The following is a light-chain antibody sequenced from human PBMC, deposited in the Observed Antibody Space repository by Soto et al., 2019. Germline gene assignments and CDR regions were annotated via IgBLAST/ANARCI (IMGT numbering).Light chain of an antibody. CDR1: ADISNY. CDR3: QQYGNLPLT. V-gene: IGKV1-33*01. CDR2: DAS. J-gene: IGKJ2*01. Sequence: DIHMTQSPSSLSASVGDRVTLTCQASADISNYLNWYQQKPGKALKLLIYDASNLETGVPPRFSGSGSGTHFTFTISSLQPEDFASYYCQQYGNLPLTFGQGTMVEIK.